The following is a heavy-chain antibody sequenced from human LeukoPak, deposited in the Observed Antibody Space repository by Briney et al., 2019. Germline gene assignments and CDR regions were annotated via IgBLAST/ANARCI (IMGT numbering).Heavy chain of an antibody. CDR2: ISSSSSYI. Sequence: GGSLRLSCAASGFTFSSYSMNWVRQAPGKGLEWVSSISSSSSYIYYADSVKGRFTIFRDNAKNSLYLQMNSLRAEDTAVYYCARTGPIAARDYWGQGTLVTVSS. CDR3: ARTGPIAARDY. CDR1: GFTFSSYS. V-gene: IGHV3-21*01. D-gene: IGHD6-6*01. J-gene: IGHJ4*02.